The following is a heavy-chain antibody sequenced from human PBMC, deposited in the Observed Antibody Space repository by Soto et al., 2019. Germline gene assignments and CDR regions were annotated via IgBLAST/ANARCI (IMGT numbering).Heavy chain of an antibody. J-gene: IGHJ4*02. CDR2: LYWDDDK. CDR3: TRYVYVSGSLMRDY. Sequence: QITLKESGPTLVKPTQTLTLTCTFSGFSLSTSGVGVGWIRQPPGKALEWLALLYWDDDKRYSPSLKSRLTFTNDTTKNQVVLTMTTMDPVDTATYYCTRYVYVSGSLMRDYWGQGTLVTVSS. CDR1: GFSLSTSGVG. D-gene: IGHD3-10*01. V-gene: IGHV2-5*02.